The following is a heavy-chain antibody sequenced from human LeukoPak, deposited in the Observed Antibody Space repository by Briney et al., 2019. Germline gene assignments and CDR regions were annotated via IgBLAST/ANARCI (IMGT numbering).Heavy chain of an antibody. CDR1: GFTFSNYA. CDR2: INGRGGST. J-gene: IGHJ5*02. V-gene: IGHV3-23*01. CDR3: ARGSSGWFDDHWFDP. D-gene: IGHD6-19*01. Sequence: GGSLRLSCAASGFTFSNYAMSWVRQAPGKGLEWVSSINGRGGSTYYADSVKGRFTISRDNSKNTLYLQMNSLRAEDTAVYYCARGSSGWFDDHWFDPWGQGTLVTVSS.